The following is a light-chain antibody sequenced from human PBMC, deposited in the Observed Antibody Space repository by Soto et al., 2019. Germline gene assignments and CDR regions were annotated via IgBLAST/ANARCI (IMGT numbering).Light chain of an antibody. CDR1: QSLLHSNGYKY. J-gene: IGKJ2*01. CDR2: LGF. CDR3: MQALDLPYT. V-gene: IGKV2-28*01. Sequence: DIVLTQSPLSLPVTPGEPASISCRSSQSLLHSNGYKYLDWYLQKPGQSPQLLLYLGFNRASGVPDRFSGSGSGTEFTLTISRVAAEDVGIYYCMQALDLPYTFGQGNKLEIK.